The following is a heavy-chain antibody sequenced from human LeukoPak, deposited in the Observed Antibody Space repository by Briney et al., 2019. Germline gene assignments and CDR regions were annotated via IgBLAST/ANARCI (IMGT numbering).Heavy chain of an antibody. Sequence: GGSLRLSCAASGFTFSSYSMNWVRQAPGKGLEWVSSISSSSSYIFYADSVKDRFTISRDNAKNSLYLQMNSLRAEDTAVYYCARDLALTVGQWFDPWGQGTLVTVSP. CDR2: ISSSSSYI. CDR3: ARDLALTVGQWFDP. J-gene: IGHJ5*02. D-gene: IGHD4-23*01. V-gene: IGHV3-21*01. CDR1: GFTFSSYS.